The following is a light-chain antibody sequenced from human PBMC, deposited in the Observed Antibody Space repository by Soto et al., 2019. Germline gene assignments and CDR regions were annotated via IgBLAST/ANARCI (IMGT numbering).Light chain of an antibody. CDR1: QSISNY. CDR3: QQTYSTPFT. J-gene: IGKJ3*01. CDR2: AAS. Sequence: DIQMTQSPSSLSASVADRVTITCRASQSISNYLSWFQQKPGKAPKLLIYAASSLKSGVPSRFSGSGSGTDFTLTINSLQPEDFATYYCQQTYSTPFTFGPGTKVDLK. V-gene: IGKV1-39*01.